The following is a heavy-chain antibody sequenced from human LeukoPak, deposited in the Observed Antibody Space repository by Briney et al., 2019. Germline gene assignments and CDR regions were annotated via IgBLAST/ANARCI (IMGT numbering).Heavy chain of an antibody. CDR3: VKDRRGDLIL. J-gene: IGHJ4*02. Sequence: GGSLRLSCAASGFTFSSYAMSWVRQAPGKGLEYVSAIGSNGGSTYYADSVKRRFTISRDNSKNTLYLQMSSLRAEDTAVYYCVKDRRGDLILWGQGTLVTVSS. V-gene: IGHV3-64D*06. CDR2: IGSNGGST. D-gene: IGHD4-17*01. CDR1: GFTFSSYA.